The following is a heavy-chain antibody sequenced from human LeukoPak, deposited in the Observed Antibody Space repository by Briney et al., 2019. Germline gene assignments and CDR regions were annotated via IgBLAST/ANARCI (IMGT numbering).Heavy chain of an antibody. V-gene: IGHV3-23*01. J-gene: IGHJ2*01. D-gene: IGHD6-19*01. CDR1: GFTFSNYA. Sequence: GGSLRLSCAASGFTFSNYAMSWVRQAPGKGLEWVSTISGSGGITCYADSVKGRFSISRDNSKNTLYLQMNSLRAEDTAVYYCARGSSGWLNWYFDLWGRGTLVTVSS. CDR2: ISGSGGIT. CDR3: ARGSSGWLNWYFDL.